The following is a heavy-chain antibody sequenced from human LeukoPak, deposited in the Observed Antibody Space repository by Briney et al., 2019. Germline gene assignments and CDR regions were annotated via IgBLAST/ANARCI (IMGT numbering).Heavy chain of an antibody. D-gene: IGHD3-10*01. Sequence: PGGSLRLSCAASGFTFSSYAMIWVRQAPGKGLEWVSLISDSGTSTYYPDSVKGRFTISRDNSKNTVYLQTNSLRAEDTAVYYCAKGVSGYGSGRPFDYWGQGTLVTVSS. CDR2: ISDSGTST. J-gene: IGHJ4*02. CDR1: GFTFSSYA. CDR3: AKGVSGYGSGRPFDY. V-gene: IGHV3-23*01.